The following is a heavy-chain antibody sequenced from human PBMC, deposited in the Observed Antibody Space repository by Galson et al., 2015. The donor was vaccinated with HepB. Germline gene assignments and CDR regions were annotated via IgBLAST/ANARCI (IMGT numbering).Heavy chain of an antibody. V-gene: IGHV2-5*01. J-gene: IGHJ5*02. CDR2: IYWNDDK. CDR3: AHSHFMEWFQGDKKDWFDP. CDR1: GFSLNNRGVG. D-gene: IGHD3-3*01. Sequence: PALVNPTQTLTLTCSFSGFSLNNRGVGVGWIRQPPGKALEWLALIYWNDDKRYSTSLKGRLTITRDTSKNQVVLTLTNVDPVDSGTYYCAHSHFMEWFQGDKKDWFDPWGQGILVTVSS.